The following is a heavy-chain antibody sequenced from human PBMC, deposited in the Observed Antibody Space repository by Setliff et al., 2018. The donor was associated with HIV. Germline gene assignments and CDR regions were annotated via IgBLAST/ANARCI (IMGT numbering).Heavy chain of an antibody. CDR2: ISPDGSST. CDR3: VRDTAYSFDY. D-gene: IGHD5-18*01. CDR1: GFTFSNNW. V-gene: IGHV3-74*03. Sequence: GGSLRLSCAASGFTFSNNWIHWVRQTAEKGLVWVSRISPDGSSTMYADSVKGRFTISRDNAKNTVYLQMNSLRAEDTAVYYCVRDTAYSFDYWGQGTLVTVSS. J-gene: IGHJ4*02.